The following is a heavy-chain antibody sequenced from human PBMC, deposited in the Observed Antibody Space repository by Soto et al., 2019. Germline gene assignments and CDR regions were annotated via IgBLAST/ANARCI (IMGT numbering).Heavy chain of an antibody. Sequence: GSSVKASCKASGYNFTSYGISWVRQAPGQGLEWMGWISAYNGNTNYAQKLQGRVTMTTDTSTSTAYMELRSLRSDDTAVYYCARVGLWFGELSSPFDYWGQGTLVTVSS. CDR1: GYNFTSYG. CDR2: ISAYNGNT. CDR3: ARVGLWFGELSSPFDY. J-gene: IGHJ4*02. V-gene: IGHV1-18*01. D-gene: IGHD3-10*01.